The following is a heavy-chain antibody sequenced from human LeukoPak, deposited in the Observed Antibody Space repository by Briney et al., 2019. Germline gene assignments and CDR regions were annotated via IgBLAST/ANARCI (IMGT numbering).Heavy chain of an antibody. CDR1: GFTFDDYA. CDR3: ARVAYGAQAFDI. V-gene: IGHV3-9*01. Sequence: QPGGSLRLSCAASGFTFDDYAMHWVRHAPGKGLEWVSGISWNSGSIGYADSVKGRFTISRDNAKNSLYLQMNSLRAEDTAVYYCARVAYGAQAFDIWGQGTMVTVSS. D-gene: IGHD4-17*01. CDR2: ISWNSGSI. J-gene: IGHJ3*02.